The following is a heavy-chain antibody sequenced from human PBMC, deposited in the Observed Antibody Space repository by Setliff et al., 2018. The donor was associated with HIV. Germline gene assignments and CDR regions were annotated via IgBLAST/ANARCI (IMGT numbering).Heavy chain of an antibody. CDR2: IYYRGST. V-gene: IGHV4-39*01. CDR1: GGSISSSSYY. CDR3: ARGRYRSRWYASDHYYIDV. D-gene: IGHD6-13*01. J-gene: IGHJ6*03. Sequence: SETLSLTCTVSGGSISSSSYYWGWIRQPPGKGLQWIGSIYYRGSTYYNPSLKSRVTISVDTSKNQFSLKLRSETAADTALYYCARGRYRSRWYASDHYYIDVWGKGTTVTVS.